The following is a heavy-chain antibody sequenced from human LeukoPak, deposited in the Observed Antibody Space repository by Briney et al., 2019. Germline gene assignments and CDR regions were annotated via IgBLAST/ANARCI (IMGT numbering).Heavy chain of an antibody. CDR2: IKSKTDGGTT. CDR3: ARVTESYGSGRRHNYYYYYMDV. Sequence: GGSLRLSCAAPGFTFSNAWMSWVRQAPGKGLEWVGRIKSKTDGGTTDYAAPVKGRFTISRDDSKNTLYLQMNSLRAEDTAVYYCARVTESYGSGRRHNYYYYYMDVWGKGTTVTISS. CDR1: GFTFSNAW. V-gene: IGHV3-15*01. J-gene: IGHJ6*03. D-gene: IGHD3-10*01.